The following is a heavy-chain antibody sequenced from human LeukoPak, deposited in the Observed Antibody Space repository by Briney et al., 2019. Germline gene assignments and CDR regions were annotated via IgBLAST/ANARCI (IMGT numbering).Heavy chain of an antibody. D-gene: IGHD3-9*01. CDR2: VTRNGDTT. CDR1: GFTFNNFA. CDR3: AKDRNQYFDPNFDY. V-gene: IGHV3-23*01. Sequence: PGGSLRLSCAASGFTFNNFAMSWVRQAPGQGLEWVSAVTRNGDTTYYADSVKGRFTISRDNSKNTLYLQMNSLRAEDTAVYYCAKDRNQYFDPNFDYWGQGTLVTVSS. J-gene: IGHJ4*02.